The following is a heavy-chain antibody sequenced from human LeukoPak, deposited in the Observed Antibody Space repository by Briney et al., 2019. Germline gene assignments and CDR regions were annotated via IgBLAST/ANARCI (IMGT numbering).Heavy chain of an antibody. CDR1: GGSFSAYY. D-gene: IGHD3-10*01. CDR2: INHSRST. Sequence: PSETLSLTCAVSGGSFSAYYWTWIRQPPGKGLEWIGEINHSRSTNYNPSLKSRVTISVDTSKNQFSLKLSSVTAADTAVYYCARGYYGSGSHCCHMDVWRKGTTITVS. J-gene: IGHJ6*03. V-gene: IGHV4-34*01. CDR3: ARGYYGSGSHCCHMDV.